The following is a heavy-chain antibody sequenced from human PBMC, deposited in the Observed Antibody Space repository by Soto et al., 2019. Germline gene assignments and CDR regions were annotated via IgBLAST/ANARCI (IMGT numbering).Heavy chain of an antibody. V-gene: IGHV5-51*01. D-gene: IGHD2-2*01. Sequence: GESLKISCKGSGYSFTSYWIGWVRQMPGKGLEWMGIIYPGDSDTRYSPSFQGQVTISADKSISTAYLQWSSLKASDTAMYYCARTYYCSSTSCYEYYYYGMDVWGQGTTVTVSS. CDR2: IYPGDSDT. CDR1: GYSFTSYW. CDR3: ARTYYCSSTSCYEYYYYGMDV. J-gene: IGHJ6*02.